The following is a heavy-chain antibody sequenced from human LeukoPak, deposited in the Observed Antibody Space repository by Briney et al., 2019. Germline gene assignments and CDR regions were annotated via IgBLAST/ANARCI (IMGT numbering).Heavy chain of an antibody. V-gene: IGHV1-2*02. Sequence: ASVKVSCKASGYTFTGYYMHWVRQAPGQGLEWMGWINPNSGGTNYAQKFQGRVTMTRDTSISTAYMELSRLRSDDTAVYYCARTKYSGSPRFGPWGPGTPVTVSS. J-gene: IGHJ5*02. CDR1: GYTFTGYY. CDR2: INPNSGGT. D-gene: IGHD1-26*01. CDR3: ARTKYSGSPRFGP.